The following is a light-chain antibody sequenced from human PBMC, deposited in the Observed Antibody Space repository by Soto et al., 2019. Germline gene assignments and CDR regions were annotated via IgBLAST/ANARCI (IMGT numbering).Light chain of an antibody. J-gene: IGKJ1*01. CDR1: QSISRG. CDR2: DAS. CDR3: QRYNSYAWT. Sequence: DIQMTQSPSTLSASVGDRVTITCRASQSISRGLAWYQQKPGKAPKLLIYDASSLKSGVPSRFSGSGSGTEFTLTISSLQPDDVATYYCQRYNSYAWTFGQGTKVEIK. V-gene: IGKV1-5*01.